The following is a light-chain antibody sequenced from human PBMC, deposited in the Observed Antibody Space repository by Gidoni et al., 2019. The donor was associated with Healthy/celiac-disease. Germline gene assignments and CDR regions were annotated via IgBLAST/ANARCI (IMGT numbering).Light chain of an antibody. Sequence: AIRRTQSPSSLSASTGDRVTITCRASQGISSYLAWYQQQPGKAPKLLIYAASTLQSAVPSTFSGSGSGTAFTLTISCLQSEDFATSYCQQYYSYPPLTFGGGTKVEIK. CDR3: QQYYSYPPLT. J-gene: IGKJ4*01. V-gene: IGKV1-8*01. CDR2: AAS. CDR1: QGISSY.